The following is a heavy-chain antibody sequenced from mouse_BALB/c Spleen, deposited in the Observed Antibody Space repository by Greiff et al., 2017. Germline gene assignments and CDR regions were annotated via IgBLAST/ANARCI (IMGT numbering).Heavy chain of an antibody. CDR3: ARANWDEGFAY. V-gene: IGHV1S135*01. CDR1: GYSFTSYY. Sequence: VQLQQSGPELMKPGASVKISCEASGYSFTSYYMHWVKQSHGKSLEWIGYIDPFNGGTSYNQKFKGKATLTVDKSSSTAYMHLSSLTSEDSAVYYCARANWDEGFAYWGQGTLVTVSA. CDR2: IDPFNGGT. D-gene: IGHD4-1*01. J-gene: IGHJ3*01.